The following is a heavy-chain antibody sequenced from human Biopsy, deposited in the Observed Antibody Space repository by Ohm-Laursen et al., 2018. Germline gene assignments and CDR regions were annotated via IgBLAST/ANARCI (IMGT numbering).Heavy chain of an antibody. CDR2: VYNGGIT. D-gene: IGHD3-3*01. J-gene: IGHJ5*02. V-gene: IGHV4-59*01. CDR3: ARTPRYSFWSGSYKRGLWFDP. Sequence: PGTLSLTCRVSGGSIISYYWTWIRQPPGQGLEWIGHVYNGGITNSNPSLKSRVTISKDTSKNQFSLQVNSVTAADTAVYYCARTPRYSFWSGSYKRGLWFDPWGQGTLVSVSS. CDR1: GGSIISYY.